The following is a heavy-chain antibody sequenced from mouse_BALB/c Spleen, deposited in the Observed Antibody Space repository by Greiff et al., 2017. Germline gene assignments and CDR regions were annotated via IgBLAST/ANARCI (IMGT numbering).Heavy chain of an antibody. V-gene: IGHV5-4*02. Sequence: EVQVVESGGGLVKPGGSLKLSCAASGFTFSDYYMYWVRQTPEKRLEWVATISDGGSYTYYPDSVKGRFTISRDNAKNNLYLQMSSLKSEDTAMYYCARGLYYDYDGAYWGQGTLVTVSA. CDR1: GFTFSDYY. CDR2: ISDGGSYT. J-gene: IGHJ3*01. CDR3: ARGLYYDYDGAY. D-gene: IGHD2-4*01.